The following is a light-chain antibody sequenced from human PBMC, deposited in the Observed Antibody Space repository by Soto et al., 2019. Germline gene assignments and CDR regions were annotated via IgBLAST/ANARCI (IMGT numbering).Light chain of an antibody. CDR1: QSINSW. CDR2: DAS. J-gene: IGKJ1*01. Sequence: DIQMTQSPSTLSASVGDRVTITCRASQSINSWLAWYQQKPGKAPRLLIYDASNLERGVASRFSGSGSGTEFTLTISDLQPDDLTPYYCQQYNSFWTFGQGTKVEI. V-gene: IGKV1-5*01. CDR3: QQYNSFWT.